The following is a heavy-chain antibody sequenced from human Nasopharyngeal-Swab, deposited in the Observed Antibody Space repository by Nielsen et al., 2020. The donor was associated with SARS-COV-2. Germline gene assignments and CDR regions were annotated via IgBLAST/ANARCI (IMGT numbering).Heavy chain of an antibody. CDR2: INHSGST. J-gene: IGHJ3*02. D-gene: IGHD1-26*01. CDR3: ARDPTYSGSYSNDAFDI. V-gene: IGHV4-34*01. Sequence: SETLSLTCAVYGGSFSGYYWSWIRQPPGKGLEWIGEINHSGSTNYNPSLKSRVTISVDTSKNQFSLKLSSVTAADTAVYYCARDPTYSGSYSNDAFDIWGQGTMVTVSS. CDR1: GGSFSGYY.